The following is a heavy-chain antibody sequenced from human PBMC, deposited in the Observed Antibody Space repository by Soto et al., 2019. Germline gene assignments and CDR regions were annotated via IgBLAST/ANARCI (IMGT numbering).Heavy chain of an antibody. Sequence: QVQLVQSGAAVKKPGASVKVSCKASGYTFTSYGISWVRQAPGQGLEWMGWISADNGNTNYAQKLQGRVTMTTDTSESTAYLELRRLRSDDTAVYYCARDHSSSPNLRPFDYWGQGTLVTVSS. CDR2: ISADNGNT. J-gene: IGHJ4*02. D-gene: IGHD6-13*01. V-gene: IGHV1-18*01. CDR3: ARDHSSSPNLRPFDY. CDR1: GYTFTSYG.